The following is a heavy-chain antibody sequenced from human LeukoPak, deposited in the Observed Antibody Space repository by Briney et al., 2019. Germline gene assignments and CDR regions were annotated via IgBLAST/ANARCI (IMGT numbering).Heavy chain of an antibody. CDR1: GGTFSSYA. CDR3: ARASRVGSPSGGGY. V-gene: IGHV1-2*02. Sequence: ASVKVSCKASGGTFSSYAISWVRQAPGQGLEWMGWINPNSGGTNYAQKFQGRVTMTRDTSISTAYMELSRLRSDDTAVYYCARASRVGSPSGGGYWGQGTLVTVSS. D-gene: IGHD6-25*01. CDR2: INPNSGGT. J-gene: IGHJ4*02.